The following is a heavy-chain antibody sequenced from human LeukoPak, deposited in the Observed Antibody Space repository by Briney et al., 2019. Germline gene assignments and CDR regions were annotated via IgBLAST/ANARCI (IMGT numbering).Heavy chain of an antibody. D-gene: IGHD5-24*01. Sequence: SETLSLTCTVSGGSVSSGSYYWSWIRLPPGKGLEWIGYIYYSGSTNYNPSLKNGVTISVDTSKNQFSLKLSSVTAADTAVYYCARGGDGYSQRLDYWGQGTLVTVSS. CDR1: GGSVSSGSYY. CDR2: IYYSGST. J-gene: IGHJ4*02. V-gene: IGHV4-61*01. CDR3: ARGGDGYSQRLDY.